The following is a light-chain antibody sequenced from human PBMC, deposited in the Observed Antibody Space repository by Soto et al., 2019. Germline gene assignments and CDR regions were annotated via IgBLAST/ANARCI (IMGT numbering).Light chain of an antibody. V-gene: IGKV3D-20*01. CDR2: DAS. CDR1: QSVSSGY. J-gene: IGKJ2*01. CDR3: QQYGSSPYT. Sequence: EIVLTQSPATLPLSPGERATLSCGASQSVSSGYLAWYQQKPGLAPRLLIYDASSRATGIPDRFSGSGSGTDFTLTISRLEPEDFAVYYCQQYGSSPYTFGQGTKLEIK.